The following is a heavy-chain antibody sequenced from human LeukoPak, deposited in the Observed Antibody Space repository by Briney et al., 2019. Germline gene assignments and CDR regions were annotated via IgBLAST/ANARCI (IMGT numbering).Heavy chain of an antibody. D-gene: IGHD3-10*01. V-gene: IGHV4-59*01. CDR1: GGSISSYH. CDR3: ARAYYYGSGSYAFDI. J-gene: IGHJ3*02. CDR2: IYYSGST. Sequence: SETLSLTCTVSGGSISSYHWSWIRQPPGKGLEWIGYIYYSGSTNHNPSLQSRVTISVDTSKNQFSLKLSSVTAADTAVYYCARAYYYGSGSYAFDIWGQGTMVTVSS.